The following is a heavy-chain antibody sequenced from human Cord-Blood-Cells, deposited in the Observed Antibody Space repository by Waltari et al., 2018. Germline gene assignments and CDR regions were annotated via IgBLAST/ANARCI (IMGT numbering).Heavy chain of an antibody. CDR1: GYSIRSGYY. CDR3: ARVGYSGYWDY. Sequence: QVQLQESGPGLVKPSETLSLTCAVSGYSIRSGYYWGWIRQPPGKGLEWIGSIYHSGSTYYNPSLKSRVTISVDTSKNQFSLKLSSVTAADTAVYYCARVGYSGYWDYWGQGTLVTVSS. CDR2: IYHSGST. D-gene: IGHD5-12*01. J-gene: IGHJ4*02. V-gene: IGHV4-38-2*01.